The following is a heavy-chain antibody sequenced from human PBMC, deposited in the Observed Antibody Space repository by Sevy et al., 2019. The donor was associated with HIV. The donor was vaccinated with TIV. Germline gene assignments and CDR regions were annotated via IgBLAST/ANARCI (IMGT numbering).Heavy chain of an antibody. CDR3: AKDFSDVYNYDSYAAVDY. CDR1: GIAFSTYA. V-gene: IGHV3-23*01. D-gene: IGHD3-22*01. Sequence: GGSLRLSCAASGIAFSTYAMFWVRQAPGKGLEWVSSISASGYSTYYADSVKGRFTLSRDNSKNTLDLQMNSLRADDTAVYYCAKDFSDVYNYDSYAAVDYWGQGTLVTVS. J-gene: IGHJ4*02. CDR2: ISASGYST.